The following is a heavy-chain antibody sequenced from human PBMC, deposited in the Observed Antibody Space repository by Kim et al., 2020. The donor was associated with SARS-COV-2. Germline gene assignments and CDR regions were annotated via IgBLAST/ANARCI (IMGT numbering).Heavy chain of an antibody. CDR3: ARAVASAPHDH. D-gene: IGHD6-19*01. CDR1: GYTFTAYF. V-gene: IGHV1-2*02. J-gene: IGHJ5*02. CDR2: LNPKSGDT. Sequence: ASVKVSCKASGYTFTAYFIHWVRQAPEQGLEWMGWLNPKSGDTTYAQKFEGRVTMTSDTSITTAYMELSGLRYEDTAVYYCARAVASAPHDHWGQGNLVT.